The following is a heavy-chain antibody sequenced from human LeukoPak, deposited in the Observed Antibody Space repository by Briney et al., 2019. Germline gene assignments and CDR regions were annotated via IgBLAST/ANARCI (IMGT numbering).Heavy chain of an antibody. J-gene: IGHJ6*02. Sequence: GGSLRLSCAASGFTFSDYYMSWIRQAPGKGLEWVSAISGSGGSTYCADSVKGRFTISRDNSKNTLYLQMNSLRAEDTAVYYCAKRIAARQYYYYGMDVWGQGTTVTVSS. CDR3: AKRIAARQYYYYGMDV. V-gene: IGHV3-23*01. CDR2: ISGSGGST. D-gene: IGHD6-6*01. CDR1: GFTFSDYY.